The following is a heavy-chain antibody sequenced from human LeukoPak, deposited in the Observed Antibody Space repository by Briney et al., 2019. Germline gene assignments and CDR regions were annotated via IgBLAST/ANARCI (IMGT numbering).Heavy chain of an antibody. Sequence: GGSLRLSCAASGFTDSSNYMSWVRQAPGKGLEWVSVIYSGGSTYYADSVKGRFTISRDNSKNTLYLQMNSLRAEDTAVYYCARVSDGCYDSWGQGTLVTVSS. CDR3: ARVSDGCYDS. V-gene: IGHV3-53*01. D-gene: IGHD3-22*01. CDR2: IYSGGST. J-gene: IGHJ4*02. CDR1: GFTDSSNY.